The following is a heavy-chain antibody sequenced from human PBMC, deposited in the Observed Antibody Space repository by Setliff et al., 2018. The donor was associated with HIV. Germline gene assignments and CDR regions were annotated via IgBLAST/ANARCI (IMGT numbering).Heavy chain of an antibody. D-gene: IGHD6-13*01. V-gene: IGHV1-69*13. CDR2: ILPFFDTA. J-gene: IGHJ4*02. CDR3: ARAYEIADHYDY. CDR1: GGTFTRNC. Sequence: SVKVSCKVSGGTFTRNCISWVRQAPGQGLEWMGGILPFFDTANYAQKFQGRVTITADESTSTVHMELSSLTSEDTAVYYCARAYEIADHYDYWGQGTLVTVSS.